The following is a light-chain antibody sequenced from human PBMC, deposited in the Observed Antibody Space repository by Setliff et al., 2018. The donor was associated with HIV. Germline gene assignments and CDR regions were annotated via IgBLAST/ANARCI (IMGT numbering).Light chain of an antibody. CDR3: SSYKTGNTFV. CDR1: SSEIGGSKF. CDR2: EVI. V-gene: IGLV2-14*01. J-gene: IGLJ3*02. Sequence: QSVLTQPASVSGSPGQSITISCTGTSSEIGGSKFVSWYQQHPGIAPKLVIYEVINRHSGVPDRFSGSKSGNTASLTISGLQAEDEADYYCSSYKTGNTFVFGGGAKATVL.